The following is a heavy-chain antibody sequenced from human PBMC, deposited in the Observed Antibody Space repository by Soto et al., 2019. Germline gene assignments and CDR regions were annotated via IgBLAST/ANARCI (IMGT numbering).Heavy chain of an antibody. D-gene: IGHD3-10*01. CDR3: AKSGVTMVRGRLAEYFQH. Sequence: GGSLRLSCAASGFTFSSYAMSWVRQAPGKGLEWVSAISGSGGSTYYADSVKGRFTISRDNSKNTLYLQMNSLRAEDTAVYYCAKSGVTMVRGRLAEYFQHWGQGTLVTVS. V-gene: IGHV3-23*01. J-gene: IGHJ1*01. CDR2: ISGSGGST. CDR1: GFTFSSYA.